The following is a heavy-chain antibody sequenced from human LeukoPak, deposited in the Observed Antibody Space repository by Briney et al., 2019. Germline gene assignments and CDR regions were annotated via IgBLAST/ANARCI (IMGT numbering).Heavy chain of an antibody. V-gene: IGHV3-66*01. Sequence: GGSLRLSCAASGFTVSSNYMSWVRQAPGKGLEWVSVIYSGGSTYYADSVKGRFTISRDNSKNTLYLQMNSLRAEDTAVYYCACPLIAAAGNRDYWGQGTLVTVSS. D-gene: IGHD6-13*01. CDR2: IYSGGST. J-gene: IGHJ4*02. CDR1: GFTVSSNY. CDR3: ACPLIAAAGNRDY.